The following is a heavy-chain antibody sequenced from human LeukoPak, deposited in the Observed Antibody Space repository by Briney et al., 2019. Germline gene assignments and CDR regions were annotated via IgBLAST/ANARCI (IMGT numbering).Heavy chain of an antibody. V-gene: IGHV4-34*01. CDR2: GDHTGGT. J-gene: IGHJ5*02. CDR3: AKNGQSGFACDP. Sequence: SETLSLTCAVYGGSFTGFYWSWIRQPPGEGLEWIGEGDHTGGTKYNPSLKSRVTISADSSKNQFSLKLTSVTAADTAVYYCAKNGQSGFACDPWGQGTLVTVSS. D-gene: IGHD1-26*01. CDR1: GGSFTGFY.